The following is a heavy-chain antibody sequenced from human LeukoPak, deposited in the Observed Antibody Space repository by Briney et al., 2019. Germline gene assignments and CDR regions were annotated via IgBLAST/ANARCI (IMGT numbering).Heavy chain of an antibody. Sequence: PSETLSLTCAVYGGSFSGYYWSWIRQPPGKGLEWIGEINHSGSTNYNPSLKSRVTISVDTSKNQFSLKLSSVTAADTAVYYCARGGGLAPNFTFDYWGQGTLVTVSS. D-gene: IGHD3-16*01. J-gene: IGHJ4*02. CDR2: INHSGST. V-gene: IGHV4-34*01. CDR3: ARGGGLAPNFTFDY. CDR1: GGSFSGYY.